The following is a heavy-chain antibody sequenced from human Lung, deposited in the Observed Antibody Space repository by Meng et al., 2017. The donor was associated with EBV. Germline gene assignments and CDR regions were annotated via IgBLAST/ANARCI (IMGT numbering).Heavy chain of an antibody. CDR3: TPFDY. CDR2: ITYDGTKK. Sequence: QVPLVGAGGGVVQPGGPLGLSCVASGFAFSKFGIHWVRQAPGKGLEWVAVITYDGTKKYYADSVEGRFTISRDNSKNTLFLQMNSLKVEDTAVYYCTPFDYWGQGTLVTVSS. J-gene: IGHJ4*02. CDR1: GFAFSKFG. V-gene: IGHV3-30*03.